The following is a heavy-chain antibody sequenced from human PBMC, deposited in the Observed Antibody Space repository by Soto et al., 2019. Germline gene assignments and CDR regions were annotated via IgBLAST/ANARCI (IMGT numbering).Heavy chain of an antibody. J-gene: IGHJ4*02. CDR2: ISSSSYI. Sequence: GSLRRACSASGCTFSSYSMNWVRQAPGKGLGWVSSISSSSYIYYADSVKGRFTISRDNAKNSLYLQMNSLRAEDTAVYYCARGGVYRNYYFDYWGQGTLVTVYS. D-gene: IGHD3-3*01. CDR3: ARGGVYRNYYFDY. V-gene: IGHV3-21*01. CDR1: GCTFSSYS.